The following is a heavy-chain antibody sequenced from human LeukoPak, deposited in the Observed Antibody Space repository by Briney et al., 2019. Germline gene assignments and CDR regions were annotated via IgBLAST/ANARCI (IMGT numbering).Heavy chain of an antibody. CDR2: ISGSGGST. J-gene: IGHJ1*01. D-gene: IGHD1-1*01. Sequence: PGGSLRLSCAASGFTFSSYAMSWVRQAPGKGLEWVSAISGSGGSTYYADSVKGRFTIPRDNSKNTLYLQMNSLRAEDTAVYYCAKFPTGYLRAPKHWGQGTLVTVSS. V-gene: IGHV3-23*01. CDR3: AKFPTGYLRAPKH. CDR1: GFTFSSYA.